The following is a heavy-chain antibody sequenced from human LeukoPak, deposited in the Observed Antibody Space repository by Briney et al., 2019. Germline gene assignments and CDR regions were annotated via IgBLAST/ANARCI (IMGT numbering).Heavy chain of an antibody. J-gene: IGHJ3*02. CDR1: GFTFSSYW. D-gene: IGHD4-17*01. Sequence: GGSLRLSCAASGFTFSSYWMHWVRQAPGKGLVWVSRINSDGSTTSYADSVKGRFTISRDNAKNTLYLQMNSLRAEDTAVYYCARATTVTTGAFDIWGQGTMVTVSS. V-gene: IGHV3-74*01. CDR2: INSDGSTT. CDR3: ARATTVTTGAFDI.